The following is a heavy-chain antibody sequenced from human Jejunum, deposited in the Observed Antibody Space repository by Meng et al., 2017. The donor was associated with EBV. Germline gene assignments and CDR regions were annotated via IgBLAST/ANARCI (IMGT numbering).Heavy chain of an antibody. Sequence: QVQLVRAGAEVKKPGSSGKVSCKASGGTFSSYVINWVRQAPGQGLEWMGGIIPIFGRTNYALEFQDRVTITADKFTSTVYMEMSSLKSEDTAVYYCARDQGRDYDSSTYYTHWGRGTLVTVSS. V-gene: IGHV1-69*06. J-gene: IGHJ4*02. CDR2: IIPIFGRT. D-gene: IGHD3-22*01. CDR3: ARDQGRDYDSSTYYTH. CDR1: GGTFSSYV.